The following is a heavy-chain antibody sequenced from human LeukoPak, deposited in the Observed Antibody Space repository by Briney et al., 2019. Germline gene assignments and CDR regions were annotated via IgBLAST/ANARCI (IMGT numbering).Heavy chain of an antibody. CDR3: ARGIHPYTGYVAATDTVGVANHWFDP. Sequence: ASVKVSCKASGYAFIGYYMHWVRQAPGQGLEWMGWINPNSGDTKYARKFQGRVTMTRDTSISTAYMELSWLRSDDTAVYYCARGIHPYTGYVAATDTVGVANHWFDPWGQGTLVTVSS. CDR2: INPNSGDT. J-gene: IGHJ5*02. CDR1: GYAFIGYY. D-gene: IGHD6-13*01. V-gene: IGHV1-2*02.